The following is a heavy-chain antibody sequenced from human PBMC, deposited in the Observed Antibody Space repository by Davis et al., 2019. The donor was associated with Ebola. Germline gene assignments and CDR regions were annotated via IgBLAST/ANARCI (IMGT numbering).Heavy chain of an antibody. J-gene: IGHJ3*02. CDR2: IPHVGSEK. D-gene: IGHD3-3*01. Sequence: GESLKISCAASGFTFSTYYITWVRQAPGKGLEWVATIPHVGSEKYYVDSVKGRFTSSRDNAKNSVYLQMNSLRVEDTAVYYCARDPFFRSGSFDAFDIWGQGTMVTVSS. CDR3: ARDPFFRSGSFDAFDI. V-gene: IGHV3-7*01. CDR1: GFTFSTYY.